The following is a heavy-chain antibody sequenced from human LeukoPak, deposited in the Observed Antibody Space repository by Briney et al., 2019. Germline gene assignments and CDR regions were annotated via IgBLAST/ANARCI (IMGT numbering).Heavy chain of an antibody. CDR3: ARVVRYYYGSESYYSFFDY. J-gene: IGHJ4*02. D-gene: IGHD3-10*01. V-gene: IGHV3-13*04. Sequence: GGSLRLSCTASGFTFTNYDMHWVRQTTGHGLEWVSAIGPAGDTFYPGSVKGRFTISRENAKNSSYLQMNNLRAGDTAVYYCARVVRYYYGSESYYSFFDYWGQGTLVTVSS. CDR1: GFTFTNYD. CDR2: IGPAGDT.